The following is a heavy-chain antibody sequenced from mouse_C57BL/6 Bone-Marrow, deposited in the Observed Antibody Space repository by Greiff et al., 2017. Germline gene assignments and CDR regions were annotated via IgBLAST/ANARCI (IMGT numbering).Heavy chain of an antibody. CDR3: ARSNWAEDYAMDY. J-gene: IGHJ4*01. D-gene: IGHD4-1*01. CDR1: GYTFTSYG. V-gene: IGHV1-81*01. CDR2: IYPRSGNP. Sequence: VQLQQSGAELARPGASVKLSCKASGYTFTSYGIRWVKQRTGQGLEWIGEIYPRSGNPYYNEKFKGEATLTADKSSSTAYMELRSLTSEDSAVYFCARSNWAEDYAMDYWGQGTSVTVSS.